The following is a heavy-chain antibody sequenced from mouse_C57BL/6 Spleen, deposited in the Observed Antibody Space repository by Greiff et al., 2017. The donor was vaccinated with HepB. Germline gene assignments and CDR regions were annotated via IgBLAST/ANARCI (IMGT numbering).Heavy chain of an antibody. CDR2: IDPSDSYT. Sequence: QAQLQQPGAELVKPGASVKLSCKASGYTFTSYWMQWVKQRPGQGLEWIGEIDPSDSYTNYNTKFKGKATLTVDTSSSTAYMQLSSLTSEDSAVYYCARWERFDYWGQGTTLTVSS. CDR3: ARWERFDY. J-gene: IGHJ2*01. CDR1: GYTFTSYW. D-gene: IGHD4-1*01. V-gene: IGHV1-50*01.